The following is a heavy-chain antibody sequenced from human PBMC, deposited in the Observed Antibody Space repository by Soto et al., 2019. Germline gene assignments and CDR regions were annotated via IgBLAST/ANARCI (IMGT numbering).Heavy chain of an antibody. CDR1: GYPFTSYA. CDR2: ISAYSGNT. V-gene: IGHV1-18*04. Sequence: DSVKVSCTASGYPFTSYAFNWARQAPGQGLEWMGWISAYSGNTNYAQKFQGRVTMTTDTSTSTAYMELRSLRSDDTAVYYCATQFHNVLGDCDREPYFGMDGWGQGTTVTLAS. CDR3: ATQFHNVLGDCDREPYFGMDG. D-gene: IGHD2-21*02. J-gene: IGHJ6*02.